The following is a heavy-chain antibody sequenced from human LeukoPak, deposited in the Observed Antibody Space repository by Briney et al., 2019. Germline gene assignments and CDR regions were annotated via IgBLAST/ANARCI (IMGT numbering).Heavy chain of an antibody. V-gene: IGHV1-2*02. D-gene: IGHD6-19*01. J-gene: IGHJ4*02. Sequence: ASVKVSCKASGYTFTDSYMHWVRQAPGQGLECMGWINPKSGGTNYAQKFQGRVTMTRDTSNNTAYMELSRLRSDDTAVYYCARDSGWTLPHFDYWGQGTLVTVSS. CDR3: ARDSGWTLPHFDY. CDR2: INPKSGGT. CDR1: GYTFTDSY.